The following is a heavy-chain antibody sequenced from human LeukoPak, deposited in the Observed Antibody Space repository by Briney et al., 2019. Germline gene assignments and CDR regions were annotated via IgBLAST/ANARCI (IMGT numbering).Heavy chain of an antibody. CDR1: GGSISSYY. CDR2: IYTSGST. Sequence: SETLSLTCTVSGGSISSYYWSWIRQPAGKGLEWIGRIYTSGSTNYNPSLKSRVTMSVDTSKNQFSLKLSSVTAADTAVYYCARVHCSSTSCYNYFDYWDQGTLVTVSS. D-gene: IGHD2-2*01. CDR3: ARVHCSSTSCYNYFDY. V-gene: IGHV4-4*07. J-gene: IGHJ4*02.